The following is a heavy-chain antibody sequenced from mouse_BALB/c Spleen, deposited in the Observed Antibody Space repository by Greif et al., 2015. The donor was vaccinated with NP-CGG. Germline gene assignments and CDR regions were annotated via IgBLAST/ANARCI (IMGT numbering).Heavy chain of an antibody. CDR2: ISNLAYSI. D-gene: IGHD1-1*01. V-gene: IGHV5-15*02. Sequence: EVMLVESGGGLVQPGGSRKLSCAASGFTFSDYGMAWVRQAPGKGPEWVAFISNLAYSIYYADTVTGRFTISRENAKNTLYLEMSSLRSEDAAMYYCARDNYGSSYGYFDVWGAGTTVTVSS. CDR3: ARDNYGSSYGYFDV. J-gene: IGHJ1*01. CDR1: GFTFSDYG.